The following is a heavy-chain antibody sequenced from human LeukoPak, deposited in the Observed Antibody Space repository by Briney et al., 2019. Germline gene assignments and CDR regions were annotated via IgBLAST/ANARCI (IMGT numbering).Heavy chain of an antibody. V-gene: IGHV4-34*01. J-gene: IGHJ2*01. CDR1: GGSINGYY. D-gene: IGHD3-10*01. CDR2: INHSEST. Sequence: SETLSLTCAVYGGSINGYYWSWIRQPPGKGLEWIGEINHSESTNYNPSLKSRVSISVDTSKNQFSLKLLSSVTAADTAVYYCARGTYRVRGVIIHNWYFDLWGRGTLVTVSS. CDR3: ARGTYRVRGVIIHNWYFDL.